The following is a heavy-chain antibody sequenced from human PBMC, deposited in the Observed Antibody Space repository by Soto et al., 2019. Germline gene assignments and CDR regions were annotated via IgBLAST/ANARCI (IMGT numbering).Heavy chain of an antibody. V-gene: IGHV4-59*08. D-gene: IGHD2-15*01. CDR2: IYYSGST. Sequence: QVQLQESGPGLVKPSETLSLTCTVSGGSISSYYWSWIRQPPGKGLEWIGYIYYSGSTNYNPSLKSRVAISVDTSKNHFSLKLSSVSASDTAVYFCAIRYGVVYDYWGQGTVVTVSS. CDR1: GGSISSYY. J-gene: IGHJ4*02. CDR3: AIRYGVVYDY.